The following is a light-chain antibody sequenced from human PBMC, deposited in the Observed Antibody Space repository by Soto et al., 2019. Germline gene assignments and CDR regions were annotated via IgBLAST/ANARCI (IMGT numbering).Light chain of an antibody. V-gene: IGKV3-20*01. J-gene: IGKJ1*01. CDR3: QKNGSSLGR. CDR1: TSVSSSS. Sequence: VMTQSPSTLSLSPGERSTLSCRASTSVSSSSLACYQHKPGQAPTLLIYGASSRATGIPDRCSGSESGTDFTLTISRLEPEDFAVYYSQKNGSSLGRFGQGTKVDIK. CDR2: GAS.